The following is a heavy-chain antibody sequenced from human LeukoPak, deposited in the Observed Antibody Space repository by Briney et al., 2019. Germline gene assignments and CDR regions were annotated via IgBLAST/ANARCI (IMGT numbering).Heavy chain of an antibody. J-gene: IGHJ5*02. CDR2: ISYSGST. Sequence: PSETLSLTCTVSGGSISSSSLYWGWLRQPPGQGLEWIGSISYSGSTYYNPSLKSRATISVDTSKNQFSLKLSSVTAADTAVYYCASRSLGYCSGGSCLNWFDPWGQGTLVTVSS. CDR1: GGSISSSSLY. V-gene: IGHV4-39*01. D-gene: IGHD2-15*01. CDR3: ASRSLGYCSGGSCLNWFDP.